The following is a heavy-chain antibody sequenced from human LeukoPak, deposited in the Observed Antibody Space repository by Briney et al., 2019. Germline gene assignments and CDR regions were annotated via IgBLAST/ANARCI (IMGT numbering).Heavy chain of an antibody. CDR3: ARVGVVVAATGNLWFDP. Sequence: GGSLGLSCAVSGFPFSNSWMYWVRQAPGKGLEGVANIKKDGSGISYVDSVKGRFTISRDNAKNSLYLQMNSLRAEDTAVYYCARVGVVVAATGNLWFDPWGQGTLVTVSS. CDR2: IKKDGSGI. CDR1: GFPFSNSW. V-gene: IGHV3-7*01. J-gene: IGHJ5*02. D-gene: IGHD2-15*01.